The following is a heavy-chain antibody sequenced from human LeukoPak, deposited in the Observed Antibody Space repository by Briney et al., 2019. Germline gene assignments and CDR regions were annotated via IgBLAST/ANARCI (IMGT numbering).Heavy chain of an antibody. CDR1: GSPISSSSYY. J-gene: IGHJ4*02. CDR3: ARETGSGLFILP. V-gene: IGHV4-39*02. D-gene: IGHD3/OR15-3a*01. CDR2: IYYNGKT. Sequence: SETLSLTCTVSGSPISSSSYYWGWIRQPPGKGPEWICSIYYNGKTYYNPSLRSQVSISIDPSKNQFSLRLTSVTAADTAVYYCARETGSGLFILPGGQGTLVTVSS.